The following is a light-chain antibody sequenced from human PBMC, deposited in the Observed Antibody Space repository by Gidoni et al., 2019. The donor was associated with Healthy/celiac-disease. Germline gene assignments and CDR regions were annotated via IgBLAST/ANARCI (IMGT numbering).Light chain of an antibody. CDR2: SYN. V-gene: IGLV1-44*01. CDR3: AAWDDSLNGPNWV. Sequence: QPVLTQPPSASGTPGQRVTIPCSGSSANIGSNTVNLYQQLPGTAPKLLIYSYNQRPSWVPDRFSGSKSGTSASLAISGLQSEDEADYYCAAWDDSLNGPNWVFGGGTKLTVL. CDR1: SANIGSNT. J-gene: IGLJ3*02.